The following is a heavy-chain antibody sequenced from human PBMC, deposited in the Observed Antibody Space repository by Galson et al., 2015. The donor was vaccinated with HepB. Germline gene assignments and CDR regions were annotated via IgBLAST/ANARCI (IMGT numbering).Heavy chain of an antibody. CDR1: GGTFSSYA. V-gene: IGHV1-69*13. J-gene: IGHJ3*02. Sequence: SVKVSCKASGGTFSSYAISWVRQAPGQGLEWMGGIIPIFGTANYAQKFQGRVTITADESTSTAYMELSSLRSEDTAVYYCARDTGISGYYDSSGDDAFDIWGQGTMVTVSS. D-gene: IGHD3-22*01. CDR2: IIPIFGTA. CDR3: ARDTGISGYYDSSGDDAFDI.